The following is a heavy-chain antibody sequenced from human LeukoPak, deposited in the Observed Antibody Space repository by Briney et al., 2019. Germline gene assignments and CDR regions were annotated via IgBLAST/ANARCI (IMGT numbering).Heavy chain of an antibody. D-gene: IGHD3-3*01. CDR2: IYYSGST. V-gene: IGHV4-39*01. Sequence: KPSQTLSLTCTVSGGSISSGSYYWGWLRQPPGKGLEGIGSIYYSGSTYYNPSLKSRVTISVDTSKNQFSLKLSSVTAADTAVYYCASPAGPYDFWSGGPLDYWGQGTLVTVSS. J-gene: IGHJ4*02. CDR1: GGSISSGSYY. CDR3: ASPAGPYDFWSGGPLDY.